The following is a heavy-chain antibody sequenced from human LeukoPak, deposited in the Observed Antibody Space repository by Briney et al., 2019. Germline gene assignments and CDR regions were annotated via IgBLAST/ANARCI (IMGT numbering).Heavy chain of an antibody. CDR3: ARVGKPNFNVVVAAHDAFDI. CDR1: GGSISSSSYY. J-gene: IGHJ3*02. Sequence: PSETLSLTCTVSGGSISSSSYYWGWIRQPPGKGLEWIGSIYYSGSTNYNPSLKSRVTISVDTSKNQFSLKLSSVTAADTAVYYCARVGKPNFNVVVAAHDAFDIWGQGTMVTVSS. D-gene: IGHD2-15*01. V-gene: IGHV4-39*07. CDR2: IYYSGST.